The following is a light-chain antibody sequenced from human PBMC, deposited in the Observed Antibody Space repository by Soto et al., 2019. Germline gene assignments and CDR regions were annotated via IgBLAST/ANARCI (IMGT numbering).Light chain of an antibody. CDR1: QSVSSY. CDR2: GAS. CDR3: QQYGSSPWT. J-gene: IGKJ1*01. Sequence: EIAMTQSPDTLSVSPGDRATLSCRASQSVSSYLAWYQQKPGQAPRLLIYGASSRATGIPDRFSGSGSGTDFTLTISRLEPEDFAVYYCQQYGSSPWTFGQGTKVDI. V-gene: IGKV3-20*01.